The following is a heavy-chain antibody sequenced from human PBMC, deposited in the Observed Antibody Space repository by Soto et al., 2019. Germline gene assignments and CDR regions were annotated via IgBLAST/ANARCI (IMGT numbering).Heavy chain of an antibody. V-gene: IGHV1-69*02. CDR1: GGTFSSYT. Sequence: QVQLVQSGAEVKKPGSSVKVSCKASGGTFSSYTISWVRQAPGQGLEWMGRIIPILGIANYAQKVQGRVTITADKSTSTAYMELSSLRSEDTAVYYCARVSGIAAAETKYYFDYWGQGTLVTVSS. CDR2: IIPILGIA. CDR3: ARVSGIAAAETKYYFDY. D-gene: IGHD6-13*01. J-gene: IGHJ4*02.